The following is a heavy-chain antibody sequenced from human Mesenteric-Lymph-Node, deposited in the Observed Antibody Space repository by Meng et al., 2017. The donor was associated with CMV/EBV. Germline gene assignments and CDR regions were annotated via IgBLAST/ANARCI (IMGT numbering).Heavy chain of an antibody. D-gene: IGHD3-9*01. CDR1: GYSFTGYY. V-gene: IGHV1-2*06. CDR3: ARDRDTDWYSPFDY. J-gene: IGHJ4*02. CDR2: INPKTGGR. Sequence: QVQLVQSGAEVKKPGASVKVSCKASGYSFTGYYINWVRQAPGQGLEWMGRINPKTGGRSYAQNFQGRVTMTRDTSINTAYMEVNRLNSDDTAMYYCARDRDTDWYSPFDYWGPGTLVTVSS.